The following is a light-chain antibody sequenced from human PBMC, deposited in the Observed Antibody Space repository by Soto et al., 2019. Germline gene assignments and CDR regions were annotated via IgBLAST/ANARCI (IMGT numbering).Light chain of an antibody. CDR1: QSVSSN. Sequence: EIVMTQSPATLSVSPGERATLSCRASQSVSSNLAWYQQKPGQAPRLLIYGASTRATGIPARFSGSGSGTEFTLTISSLQSEDVAVYYCQPYNNWPQTFGGGTKVEIK. V-gene: IGKV3-15*01. J-gene: IGKJ4*01. CDR3: QPYNNWPQT. CDR2: GAS.